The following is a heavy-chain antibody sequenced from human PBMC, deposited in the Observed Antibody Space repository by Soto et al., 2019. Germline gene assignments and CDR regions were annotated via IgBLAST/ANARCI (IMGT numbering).Heavy chain of an antibody. J-gene: IGHJ6*03. D-gene: IGHD1-7*01. CDR2: INHSGST. CDR1: GGSFSGYY. V-gene: IGHV4-34*01. Sequence: SETLSLTCAVYGGSFSGYYWSWIRQPPGKGLEWIGEINHSGSTNYNPSLKSRVTISVDTSKNQFSLKLSPVTAADTAVYYCARELELSGYYYYYMDVWGKGTTVTVSS. CDR3: ARELELSGYYYYYMDV.